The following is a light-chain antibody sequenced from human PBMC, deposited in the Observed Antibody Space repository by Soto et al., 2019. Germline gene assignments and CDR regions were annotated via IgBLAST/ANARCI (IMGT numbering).Light chain of an antibody. CDR3: QQYGSSPWT. V-gene: IGKV3-20*01. J-gene: IGKJ1*01. Sequence: EIVLTQSPGTLSLSPGKRATLSCRASQSVSSNYLAWYQQKPGQAPRLLIYGASSRATGIPDRFSGSGSGTDFTLTISRLEPEDFAVYYCQQYGSSPWTFGQGTKVDNK. CDR1: QSVSSNY. CDR2: GAS.